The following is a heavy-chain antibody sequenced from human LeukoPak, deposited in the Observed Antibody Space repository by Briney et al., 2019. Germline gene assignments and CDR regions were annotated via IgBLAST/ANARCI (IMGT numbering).Heavy chain of an antibody. CDR3: ARGSRIAAAGRRNWFDP. D-gene: IGHD6-13*01. CDR1: GYTFTSYY. J-gene: IGHJ5*02. CDR2: INPSGGST. Sequence: GASVKVSCQASGYTFTSYYMHWVRQAPGQGLEWMGIINPSGGSTSYAQRFQGRVTMTRDTSTSTVYMELSSLRSEDTAVYYCARGSRIAAAGRRNWFDPWGQGTLVTVSS. V-gene: IGHV1-46*01.